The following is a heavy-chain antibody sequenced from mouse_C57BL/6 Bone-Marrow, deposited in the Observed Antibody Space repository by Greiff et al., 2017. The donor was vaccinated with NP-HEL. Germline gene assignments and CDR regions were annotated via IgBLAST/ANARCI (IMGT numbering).Heavy chain of an antibody. CDR1: GYSLTGYY. J-gene: IGHJ3*01. CDR2: INPSTGGT. V-gene: IGHV1-42*01. Sequence: EVQLQQSGPELVKPGASVKISCKASGYSLTGYYMNWVKQSPEKSLEWIGEINPSTGGTTYNQKFKAKATLTVDKSSSTAYMQLKSLTSEDSAVYYCARRRRDSLAYWGQGTLVTVSA. CDR3: ARRRRDSLAY.